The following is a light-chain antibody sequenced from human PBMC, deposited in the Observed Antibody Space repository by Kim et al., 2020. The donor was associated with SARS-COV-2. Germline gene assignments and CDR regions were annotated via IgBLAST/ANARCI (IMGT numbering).Light chain of an antibody. V-gene: IGKV3-15*01. Sequence: GTPGERATLSCRASQSVRSNVAWYQQKPGQAPRLVIYAASTRATGIPARFSGSGSGTEFTLTISSLQSEDFAVYYCQQYNDWPPLTFGGGTKLEIK. CDR1: QSVRSN. CDR2: AAS. J-gene: IGKJ4*01. CDR3: QQYNDWPPLT.